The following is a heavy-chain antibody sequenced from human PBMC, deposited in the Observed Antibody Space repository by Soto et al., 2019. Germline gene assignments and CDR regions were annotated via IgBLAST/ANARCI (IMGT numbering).Heavy chain of an antibody. CDR1: GGTFNTYT. D-gene: IGHD3-16*02. CDR2: VLPILGSI. V-gene: IGHV1-69*08. Sequence: QVHLVQSGAELKQPGSSVTVSCKASGGTFNTYTFSWVRQVPGQGLEWMGSVLPILGSINYAPEFQGRLSISADQSSTTVYRELSSLTSQDTATYYCGRIPRYSFPTSDPLDNWGQGTLGTVSS. J-gene: IGHJ4*02. CDR3: GRIPRYSFPTSDPLDN.